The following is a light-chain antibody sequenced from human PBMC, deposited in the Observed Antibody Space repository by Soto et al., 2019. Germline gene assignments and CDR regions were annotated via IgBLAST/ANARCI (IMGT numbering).Light chain of an antibody. V-gene: IGLV2-23*01. CDR2: EGS. Sequence: QSALTQPASVSGSPGQSITISCTGSSSDVGRYNIVSWYQQHPGKAPKLMIYEGSQRPSGVSDRFSGSKSGNTASLTISGLQAEDEADYYCEAWDMNTRVFGGGTKLTVL. CDR3: EAWDMNTRV. CDR1: SSDVGRYNI. J-gene: IGLJ3*02.